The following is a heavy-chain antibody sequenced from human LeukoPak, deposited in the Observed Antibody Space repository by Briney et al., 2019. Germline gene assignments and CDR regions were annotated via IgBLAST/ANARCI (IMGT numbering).Heavy chain of an antibody. CDR2: ISIHGGRT. V-gene: IGHV3-23*01. Sequence: CSVRLPCAASGFTVSGYAMSWVGQSPGKGPEWVSTISIHGGRTYYADSVKGRFTVSRDTSKNTLYLQMNSLRAEDTAVYYCARKGIGSSRYQNMDVWGKGTTVTVSS. D-gene: IGHD6-25*01. J-gene: IGHJ6*03. CDR3: ARKGIGSSRYQNMDV. CDR1: GFTVSGYA.